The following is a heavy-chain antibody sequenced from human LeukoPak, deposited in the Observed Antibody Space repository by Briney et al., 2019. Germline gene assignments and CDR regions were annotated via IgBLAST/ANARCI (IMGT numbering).Heavy chain of an antibody. D-gene: IGHD4-17*01. V-gene: IGHV1-2*02. CDR1: GYTFTGYY. CDR3: ARDLGYGEYYYGVDV. CDR2: INPNSCDT. Sequence: GASVNVSCKASGYTFTGYYMHWVRQATGQGLEWMGWINPNSCDTNYAQKFQGRVNMTRDTSISTAHMELSRLRSDDTAVYYCARDLGYGEYYYGVDVWGQGTTVTVSS. J-gene: IGHJ6*02.